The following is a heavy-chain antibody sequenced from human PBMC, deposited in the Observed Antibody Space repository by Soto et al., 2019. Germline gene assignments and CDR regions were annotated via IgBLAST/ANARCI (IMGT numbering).Heavy chain of an antibody. CDR1: GYSFTTYH. Sequence: SVKVYCKASGYSFTTYHMHWLRQAPGQGLEWMGMIDPSDGTTTYAQKLQGRVTMTRDTATSTVYMELSSLRSEDTAVYYCARDEVPDVQNDAFDIWGQGTMGTVSS. CDR2: IDPSDGTT. V-gene: IGHV1-46*04. CDR3: ARDEVPDVQNDAFDI. J-gene: IGHJ3*02.